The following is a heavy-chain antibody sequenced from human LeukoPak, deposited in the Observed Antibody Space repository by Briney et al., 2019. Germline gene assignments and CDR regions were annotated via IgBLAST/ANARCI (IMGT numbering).Heavy chain of an antibody. J-gene: IGHJ4*02. CDR2: TLHSGST. CDR1: GYSISSGFW. Sequence: PSGTLSLTCDVSGYSISSGFWWSWLRQPPGKGLEWIGETLHSGSTNYNPSLKSRVTISVDKSKNQFSLELSSVTAADTAMYYCGRNADFCIDYWGQGTLVTVSS. CDR3: GRNADFCIDY. D-gene: IGHD2-21*02. V-gene: IGHV4-4*02.